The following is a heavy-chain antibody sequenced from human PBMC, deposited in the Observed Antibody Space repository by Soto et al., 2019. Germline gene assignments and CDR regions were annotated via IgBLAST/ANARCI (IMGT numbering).Heavy chain of an antibody. CDR3: AKVVKYDVLTGYYKGPDYYGMDV. V-gene: IGHV3-23*01. CDR1: GFTFSIYS. J-gene: IGHJ6*02. Sequence: QLLESGGGLVQPGGSLRLSCAASGFTFSIYSMNWVRQAPGKGLEWVSLISGIGVSTHYADSVEGRFTISRDNSKNTLYLEMDSLRAEDTAVYYCAKVVKYDVLTGYYKGPDYYGMDVWGQGTTVTVSS. D-gene: IGHD3-9*01. CDR2: ISGIGVST.